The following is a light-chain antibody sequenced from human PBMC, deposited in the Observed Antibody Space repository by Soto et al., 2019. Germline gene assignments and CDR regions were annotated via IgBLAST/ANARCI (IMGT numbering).Light chain of an antibody. CDR3: LQHYNYPRT. CDR2: AAS. V-gene: IGKV1-6*01. J-gene: IGKJ1*01. CDR1: QGIRND. Sequence: AIQMTQSPSSLSASVGDRVTIACRASQGIRNDLVWNQQKPGKAPNLLIYAASSLQSAVPSMFSGSGSGTDFTLTISSLQPEDFATYYCLQHYNYPRTFGQGTKVEIK.